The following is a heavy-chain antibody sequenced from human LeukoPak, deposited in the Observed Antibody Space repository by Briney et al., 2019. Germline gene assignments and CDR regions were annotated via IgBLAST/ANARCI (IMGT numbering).Heavy chain of an antibody. CDR2: IYYSGST. J-gene: IGHJ4*02. D-gene: IGHD6-25*01. V-gene: IGHV4-39*01. CDR1: GGSISSSSYY. CDR3: ARRFPAHYFDY. Sequence: SETLSLTCTVSGGSISSSSYYWGWIRQPPGKGLEWIGSIYYSGSTYYNSSLKSRVTISVDTSKNQFSLKLSSVTAADTAVYYCARRFPAHYFDYWGQGTLVTVSS.